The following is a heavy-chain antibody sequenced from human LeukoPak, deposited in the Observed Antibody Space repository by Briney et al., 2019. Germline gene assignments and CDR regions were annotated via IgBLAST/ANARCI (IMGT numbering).Heavy chain of an antibody. D-gene: IGHD6-19*01. V-gene: IGHV4-61*02. Sequence: SQTLSLTCTVAGGSISSGSYYWSWIRQPAGTGLEWIGRIYTSGSTNYNPSLKSRVTISVDTSKNQFSLKLSSVTAADTAVYYCARERGVGAVAGGWFDPWGQGTLVTVSS. CDR3: ARERGVGAVAGGWFDP. J-gene: IGHJ5*02. CDR2: IYTSGST. CDR1: GGSISSGSYY.